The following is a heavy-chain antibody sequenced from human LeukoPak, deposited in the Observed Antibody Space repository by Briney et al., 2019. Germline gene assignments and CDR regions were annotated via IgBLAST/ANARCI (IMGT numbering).Heavy chain of an antibody. Sequence: ASVKVSCKASGYTFTSYAMHWVRQAPGQRLEWMGWINAGNGNTKYSQKFQGRVTITRDTSASTAYMELSSLRSEDTAVYYCARERVRGVIILAFDIWGQGTMVTVSS. D-gene: IGHD3-10*01. CDR3: ARERVRGVIILAFDI. CDR1: GYTFTSYA. V-gene: IGHV1-3*01. J-gene: IGHJ3*02. CDR2: INAGNGNT.